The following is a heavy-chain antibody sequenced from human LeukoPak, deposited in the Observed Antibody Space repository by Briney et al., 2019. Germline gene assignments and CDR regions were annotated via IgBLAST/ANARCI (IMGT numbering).Heavy chain of an antibody. D-gene: IGHD3-22*01. CDR3: AGLVGRYSSGLYYYYFDY. J-gene: IGHJ4*02. V-gene: IGHV4-4*02. Sequence: PSETLSLTCTVSGDSLNSLDLWSWVRQPPGKGLEWIGEMYLSGTTHSNPSVKSRVTISIDKSKNQFFLNLSSVTAADTAVYYCAGLVGRYSSGLYYYYFDYWSQGTLVTVSS. CDR2: MYLSGTT. CDR1: GDSLNSLDL.